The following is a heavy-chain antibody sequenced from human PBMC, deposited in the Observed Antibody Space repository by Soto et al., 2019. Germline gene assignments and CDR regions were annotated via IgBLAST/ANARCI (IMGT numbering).Heavy chain of an antibody. CDR2: IYHSGST. CDR1: GGSISSSNW. Sequence: SETLSLTCAVSGGSISSSNWWSWVRQPPGKGLEWIGEIYHSGSTNYNPSLKSRVTISVDKSKNQFSLKLSSVTAADTAVYYCARAQFYSGSGRYNNLMFDPWGQGIQVTVSS. J-gene: IGHJ5*02. D-gene: IGHD3-10*01. CDR3: ARAQFYSGSGRYNNLMFDP. V-gene: IGHV4-4*02.